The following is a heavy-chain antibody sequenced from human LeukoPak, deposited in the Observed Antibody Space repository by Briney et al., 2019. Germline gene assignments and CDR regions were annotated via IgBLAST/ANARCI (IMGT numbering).Heavy chain of an antibody. CDR3: ARDLFGSGKGYYYGMDV. CDR2: ISAYNGNT. V-gene: IGHV1-18*01. D-gene: IGHD3-10*01. Sequence: ASVKVSCKASGYTFTSYGISWVRQAPGQGLEWMGWISAYNGNTNYAQKLQGRVTMTTDTYTSTAYMELRSLRYDDTAVYYCARDLFGSGKGYYYGMDVWGQGTTVTVS. J-gene: IGHJ6*02. CDR1: GYTFTSYG.